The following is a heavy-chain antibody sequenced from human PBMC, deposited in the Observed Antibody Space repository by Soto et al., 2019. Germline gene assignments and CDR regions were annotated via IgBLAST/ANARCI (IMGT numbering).Heavy chain of an antibody. V-gene: IGHV2-5*01. Sequence: QITLKESGPTLVKPTQTLTLTCTFSGFSLSTSAVGVGWIRQPPGKALEWLALIYWNDDKRYSPSLENRLTITKDSSRNQVVLSMTNMAPVDTATYYCADDYSDANCYYPHDAFHIWGQGTVVTVSS. D-gene: IGHD3-10*01. J-gene: IGHJ3*02. CDR2: IYWNDDK. CDR1: GFSLSTSAVG. CDR3: ADDYSDANCYYPHDAFHI.